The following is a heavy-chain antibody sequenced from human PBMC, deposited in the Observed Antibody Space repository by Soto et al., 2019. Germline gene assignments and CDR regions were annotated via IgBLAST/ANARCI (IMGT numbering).Heavy chain of an antibody. D-gene: IGHD5-18*01. V-gene: IGHV3-30*18. CDR3: AKNSEDVDTAMVIAY. J-gene: IGHJ4*02. CDR1: GFTFSSYG. CDR2: ISYDGSNK. Sequence: QVQLVESGGGVVQPGRSLRLSCAASGFTFSSYGMHWVRQAPGKGLEWVAVISYDGSNKYYADSVKGRFTISRGNSKNTLYLQMNSLRAEDTAVYYCAKNSEDVDTAMVIAYWGQGTLVTVSS.